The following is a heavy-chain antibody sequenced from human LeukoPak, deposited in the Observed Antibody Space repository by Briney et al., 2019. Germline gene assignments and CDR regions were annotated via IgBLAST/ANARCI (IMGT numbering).Heavy chain of an antibody. CDR2: IIPIFGTA. Sequence: GASVKVSCKASGGTFSSYAISWVRQAPGQGLEWMGGIIPIFGTANYAQKFQGRVTITADESTSTAYMELSSLRSEDTGVYYCAGTTRADYYDYSYMYVWATGTTVTVSS. CDR3: AGTTRADYYDYSYMYV. V-gene: IGHV1-69*13. D-gene: IGHD1-7*01. CDR1: GGTFSSYA. J-gene: IGHJ6*03.